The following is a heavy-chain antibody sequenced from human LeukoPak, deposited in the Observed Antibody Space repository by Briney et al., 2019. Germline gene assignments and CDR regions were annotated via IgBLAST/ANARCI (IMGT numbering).Heavy chain of an antibody. CDR1: GFTFSSYW. Sequence: PGGSLRLSCAASGFTFSSYWMSWVRQAPGKGLEWVANIKQDGSEKYYVDSVKGRFTISRDNAKNSLYLQMNSLRAEDTALYYCAKGGYYDLDAFDIWGQGTMVTVSS. CDR2: IKQDGSEK. D-gene: IGHD1-26*01. V-gene: IGHV3-7*03. CDR3: AKGGYYDLDAFDI. J-gene: IGHJ3*02.